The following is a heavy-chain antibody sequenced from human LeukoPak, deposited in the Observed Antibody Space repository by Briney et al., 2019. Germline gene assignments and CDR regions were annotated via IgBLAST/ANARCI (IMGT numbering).Heavy chain of an antibody. J-gene: IGHJ2*01. CDR1: GSIFSSYS. V-gene: IGHV3-21*01. CDR3: ARGQAVGTVDWYFDL. CDR2: ISLSSSSI. D-gene: IGHD6-19*01. Sequence: GGSLRLSCAASGSIFSSYSMSWVRQAPGRGLEWVSFISLSSSSIFHTDSVKGRFTISRDNAKNSLSLQMNSLRAEDTAVYYCARGQAVGTVDWYFDLWGRGTLVTVSS.